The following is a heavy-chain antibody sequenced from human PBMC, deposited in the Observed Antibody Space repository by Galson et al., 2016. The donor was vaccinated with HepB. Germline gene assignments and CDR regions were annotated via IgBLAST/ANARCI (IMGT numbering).Heavy chain of an antibody. CDR3: ASEGYVWGTEVYMEAGGLDY. Sequence: SVKVSCKASGYTFTGNHMHWVRQAPGQGLEWMGWINPKSGGTNYAQKFQGRVTMTRDTSMRTAYMELSRLRSDDTAVYYCASEGYVWGTEVYMEAGGLDYWGQGTLVTVSP. CDR2: INPKSGGT. V-gene: IGHV1-2*02. J-gene: IGHJ4*02. CDR1: GYTFTGNH. D-gene: IGHD3-16*01.